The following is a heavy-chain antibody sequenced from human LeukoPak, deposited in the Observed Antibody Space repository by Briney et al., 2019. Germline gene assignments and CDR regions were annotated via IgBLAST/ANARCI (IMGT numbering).Heavy chain of an antibody. V-gene: IGHV4-31*03. CDR1: GVSISSGGYY. CDR2: IYYSGST. J-gene: IGHJ3*02. Sequence: PSETLSLTCTVSGVSISSGGYYWSWIRQHPGKGLEWIGYIYYSGSTYYNPSLKSRVTISVDTSKNQFSLKLSSVTAADTAVYYCARDYDDSSGYSGAFDIWGQGTMVTVSS. D-gene: IGHD3-22*01. CDR3: ARDYDDSSGYSGAFDI.